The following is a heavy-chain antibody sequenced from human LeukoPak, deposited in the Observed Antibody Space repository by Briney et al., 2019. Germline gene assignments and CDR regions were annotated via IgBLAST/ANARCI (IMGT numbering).Heavy chain of an antibody. CDR1: GGTFSSYA. V-gene: IGHV1-69*01. CDR3: ARGEWSYGSGVLYGGMDV. J-gene: IGHJ6*04. Sequence: SSVKVSCKASGGTFSSYAISWVRQAPGQGLEWMGGIIPIFGTANYAQKFQGRVTITADESTSTAYMELSSLRSEDTAVYYCARGEWSYGSGVLYGGMDVWGKGTTVTVSS. D-gene: IGHD3-10*01. CDR2: IIPIFGTA.